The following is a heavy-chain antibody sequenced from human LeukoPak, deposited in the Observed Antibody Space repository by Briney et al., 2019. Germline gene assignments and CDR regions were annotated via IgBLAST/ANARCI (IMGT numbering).Heavy chain of an antibody. CDR3: ARDGFYYHYYMDV. CDR2: ISYSGAT. CDR1: GGTVTSSTYF. J-gene: IGHJ6*03. Sequence: SETLSLTCTLSGGTVTSSTYFRGWIRQPPGKGLEWIGSISYSGATCYNPSLKSRVSMSVHTSKNQFSLKLSSVTAADTAVYYCARDGFYYHYYMDVWGEGTTVTVSS. V-gene: IGHV4-39*07. D-gene: IGHD1-14*01.